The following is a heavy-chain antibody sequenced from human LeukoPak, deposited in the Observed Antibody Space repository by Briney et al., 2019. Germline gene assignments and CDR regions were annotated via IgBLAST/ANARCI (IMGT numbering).Heavy chain of an antibody. CDR3: ARDTGDIVVVPAAIGASDI. J-gene: IGHJ3*02. D-gene: IGHD2-2*02. CDR2: ISYDGSNK. CDR1: GFTFSSYG. Sequence: GGSLRLSCAASGFTFSSYGMHWVRQAPGKGLEWVAVISYDGSNKYYADSVKGRFTISRDNSKNTLYLQMNSLRAEDTAVYYCARDTGDIVVVPAAIGASDIWGQGTMVTVSS. V-gene: IGHV3-30*03.